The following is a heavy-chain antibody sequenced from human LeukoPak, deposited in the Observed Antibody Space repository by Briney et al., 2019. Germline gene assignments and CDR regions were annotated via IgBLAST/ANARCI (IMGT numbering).Heavy chain of an antibody. J-gene: IGHJ6*03. CDR2: IYHSGST. V-gene: IGHV4-38-2*02. CDR1: GYSISSGYY. D-gene: IGHD5-12*01. Sequence: SETLSLTCTVSGYSISSGYYWGWIRQPPGKGLEWIGSIYHSGSTYYNPSLKSRVTISVDTSKNQFSLKLSSVTAADTAVYYCATLRDSGYDSVRYYYYYMDVWGKGTTVTVSS. CDR3: ATLRDSGYDSVRYYYYYMDV.